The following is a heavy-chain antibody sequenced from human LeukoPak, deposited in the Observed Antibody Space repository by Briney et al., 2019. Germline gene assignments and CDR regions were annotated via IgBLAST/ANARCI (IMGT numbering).Heavy chain of an antibody. CDR2: FDPEDGET. V-gene: IGHV1-24*01. D-gene: IGHD3-16*01. J-gene: IGHJ4*02. CDR1: GYTLTELS. CDR3: ARGPSSFGFDY. Sequence: ASVKVSCKVSGYTLTELSMHWVRQAPGKGLEWMGGFDPEDGETVYAQKFQGRVTMTTDTSTSTAYMELRSLRSDDTAVYYCARGPSSFGFDYWGQGALVTVSS.